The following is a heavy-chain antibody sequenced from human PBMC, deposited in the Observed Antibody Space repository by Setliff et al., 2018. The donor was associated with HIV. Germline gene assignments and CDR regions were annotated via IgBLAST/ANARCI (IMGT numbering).Heavy chain of an antibody. J-gene: IGHJ6*02. V-gene: IGHV1-18*01. CDR3: ARLGSGWSDSYYYAMDV. Sequence: ASVKVSCKASGYTFLTYGISWVRQAPGHGLEWMGWISPYNGHTNYAQNFQGRVTMTTDTSTSRAYMELWSLRSDDTAAYFCARLGSGWSDSYYYAMDVWGQGTTVTVSS. D-gene: IGHD6-19*01. CDR2: ISPYNGHT. CDR1: GYTFLTYG.